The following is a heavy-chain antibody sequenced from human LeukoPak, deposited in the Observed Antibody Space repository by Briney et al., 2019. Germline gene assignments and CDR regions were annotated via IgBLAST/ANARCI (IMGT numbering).Heavy chain of an antibody. D-gene: IGHD6-25*01. V-gene: IGHV3-21*01. CDR3: ARYSSGWPGYFDY. Sequence: GGPLRLSCAASGFTFSSYSMNWLHQAPPKGLNWVSPIITSSSYIYYADSLKGRFTISRDNAKNSLYLQMNSLRAEDTAVYYCARYSSGWPGYFDYWGQGTLVTVSS. CDR2: IITSSSYI. CDR1: GFTFSSYS. J-gene: IGHJ4*02.